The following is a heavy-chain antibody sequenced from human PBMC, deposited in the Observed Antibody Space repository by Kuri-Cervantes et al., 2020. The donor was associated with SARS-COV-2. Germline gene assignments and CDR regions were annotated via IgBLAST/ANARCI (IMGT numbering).Heavy chain of an antibody. CDR3: AKDFGTMVQGVIDY. CDR1: GFTFSNSD. J-gene: IGHJ4*02. Sequence: GGSLRLSCAASGFTFSNSDMNWIRQAPGKGLEWVSYISSSGSTIYYADSVKGRFTISRDNAKNSLYLQMNSLRAEDTALYYCAKDFGTMVQGVIDYWGQGTLVTVSS. V-gene: IGHV3-11*01. D-gene: IGHD3-10*01. CDR2: ISSSGSTI.